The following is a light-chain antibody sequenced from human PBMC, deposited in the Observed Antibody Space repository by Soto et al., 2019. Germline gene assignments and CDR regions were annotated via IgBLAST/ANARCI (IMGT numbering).Light chain of an antibody. CDR1: QSVSSN. CDR2: GAS. V-gene: IGKV3-15*01. CDR3: QQYNNWPPVT. Sequence: EIVMTQSPATLSVSPGERATLSCRASQSVSSNLAWYQQKPGQAPKLLIYGASTRANGIPARFSGSGSGTEFTLTISSLQSEDFAVYYCQQYNNWPPVTFGGGTKVEIK. J-gene: IGKJ4*01.